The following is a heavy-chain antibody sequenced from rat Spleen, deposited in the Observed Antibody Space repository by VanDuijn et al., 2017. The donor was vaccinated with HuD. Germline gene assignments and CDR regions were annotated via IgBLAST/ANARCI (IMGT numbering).Heavy chain of an antibody. D-gene: IGHD1-9*01. Sequence: EVQLVESNGGLVEPGRSLKLSCAASGFIFSDHYVAWVRQAPTKGLEWVATINYDGRSTFYRDSVRDRFTISRDNAKSTLYLQMDSLRTEDTATYYCARHGNGGATYTYYGRYFDYWGQGVMLTVSS. J-gene: IGHJ2*01. CDR2: INYDGRST. V-gene: IGHV5-29*01. CDR3: ARHGNGGATYTYYGRYFDY. CDR1: GFIFSDHY.